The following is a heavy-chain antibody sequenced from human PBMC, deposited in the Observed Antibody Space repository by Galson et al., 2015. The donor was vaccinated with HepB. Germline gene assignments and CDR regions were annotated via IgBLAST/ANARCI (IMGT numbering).Heavy chain of an antibody. CDR3: ASFYYDNFGYYPY. CDR1: GFTFSSYE. V-gene: IGHV3-48*03. Sequence: SLRLSCAAPGFTFSSYEVNWVRQAPGKGLEWVSYISNSGSTIYYADSVKGRFTISRDNAKNSLYLQMNSLRAEDTAVYYCASFYYDNFGYYPYWGQGTLVTVSS. J-gene: IGHJ4*02. D-gene: IGHD3-22*01. CDR2: ISNSGSTI.